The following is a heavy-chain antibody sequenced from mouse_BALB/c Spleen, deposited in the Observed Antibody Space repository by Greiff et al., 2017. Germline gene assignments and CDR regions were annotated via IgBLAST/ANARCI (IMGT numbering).Heavy chain of an antibody. CDR1: GYTFTSYW. V-gene: IGHV1S81*02. D-gene: IGHD1-1*01. J-gene: IGHJ4*01. CDR3: ARRAYYGSSYEDAMDY. Sequence: QVHVKQPGAELVKPGASVKLSCKASGYTFTSYWMHWVKQRPGQGLEWIGEINPSNGRTNYNEKFKSKATLTVDKSSSTAYMQLSSLTSEDSAVYYCARRAYYGSSYEDAMDYWGQGTSVTVSS. CDR2: INPSNGRT.